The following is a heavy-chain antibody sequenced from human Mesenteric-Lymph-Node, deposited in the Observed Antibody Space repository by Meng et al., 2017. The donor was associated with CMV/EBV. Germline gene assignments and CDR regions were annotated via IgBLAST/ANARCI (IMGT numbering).Heavy chain of an antibody. CDR2: IYSGGST. J-gene: IGHJ3*02. D-gene: IGHD3-9*01. Sequence: GESLKISCAASGFTVSSNYMSWVRQAPGKGLEWVSVIYSGGSTYYADSVKGRFTISRDNSKNTLYLQMNSLRAEDTAVYYCARPSFDWLFLGAFDIWGQGTMVTVSS. CDR3: ARPSFDWLFLGAFDI. CDR1: GFTVSSNY. V-gene: IGHV3-53*01.